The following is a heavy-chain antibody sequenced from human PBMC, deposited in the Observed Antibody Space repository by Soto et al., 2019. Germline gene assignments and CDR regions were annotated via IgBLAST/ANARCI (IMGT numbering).Heavy chain of an antibody. V-gene: IGHV3-73*02. Sequence: EVQLVESGGGLVQPGGSLKLSCAASGFTFSGSGMHWVRQASGKGLEWVGRIRNKANSYATEYDASVKGRFTISRDDSENTSYLQMNSLKTEDTAVYYCTRHGDWRETAMAYDYYGMDVWGQGTTVTVSS. CDR3: TRHGDWRETAMAYDYYGMDV. CDR1: GFTFSGSG. CDR2: IRNKANSYAT. J-gene: IGHJ6*02. D-gene: IGHD5-18*01.